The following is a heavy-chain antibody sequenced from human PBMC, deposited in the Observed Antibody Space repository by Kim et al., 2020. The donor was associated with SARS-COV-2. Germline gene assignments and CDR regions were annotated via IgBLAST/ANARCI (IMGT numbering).Heavy chain of an antibody. CDR1: GFTFSDYY. V-gene: IGHV3-11*05. D-gene: IGHD5-18*01. J-gene: IGHJ4*02. Sequence: GGSLRLSCAASGFTFSDYYMSWIRQAPGKGLEWVSYISSSSSYTNYADSVKGRFTISRDNAKNSLYLQMNSLRAEDTAVYYCARAKEDTAMVSGLVGYWGQGTLVTVSS. CDR2: ISSSSSYT. CDR3: ARAKEDTAMVSGLVGY.